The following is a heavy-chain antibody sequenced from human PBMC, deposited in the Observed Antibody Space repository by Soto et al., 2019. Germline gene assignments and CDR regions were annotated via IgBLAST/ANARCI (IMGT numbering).Heavy chain of an antibody. V-gene: IGHV4-31*02. Sequence: GGYYWSWIRQHPGKGLEWIGYIYYSGSTYYNPSLKSRVTISVDTSKNQFSLKLSSVTAADTAVYYCARLAVAGTIDYWGQGTLVTVSS. CDR3: ARLAVAGTIDY. CDR2: IYYSGST. J-gene: IGHJ4*02. D-gene: IGHD6-19*01. CDR1: GGYY.